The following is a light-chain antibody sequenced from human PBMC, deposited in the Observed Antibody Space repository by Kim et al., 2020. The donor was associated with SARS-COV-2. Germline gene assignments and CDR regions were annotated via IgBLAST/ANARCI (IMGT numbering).Light chain of an antibody. CDR3: GVWDSRLSASWV. CDR2: DND. Sequence: QAVVTQPPSVSAAPGQRVTISCSGTTSSIGSNFVSWYQQVPGTAPKLLIYDNDKRPSGIPDRFSGSKSGTSATLGITGLQTGDEAHYFCGVWDSRLSASWVFGGGTQLTVL. V-gene: IGLV1-51*01. CDR1: TSSIGSNF. J-gene: IGLJ3*02.